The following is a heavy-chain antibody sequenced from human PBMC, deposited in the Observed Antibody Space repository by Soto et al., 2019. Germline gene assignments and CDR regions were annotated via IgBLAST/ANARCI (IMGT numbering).Heavy chain of an antibody. Sequence: SETLSLTCVVYGGSFSGYYWGWIRQAPGEGLEWVGEINHSGSTNYHPSLKGRVTTSVDTSQNPFSLKLGSVTAADTAVYYCARGRGSGTYSDVFGYWGYGTLVTVSS. J-gene: IGHJ4*01. CDR2: INHSGST. CDR1: GGSFSGYY. D-gene: IGHD3-10*01. V-gene: IGHV4-34*01. CDR3: ARGRGSGTYSDVFGY.